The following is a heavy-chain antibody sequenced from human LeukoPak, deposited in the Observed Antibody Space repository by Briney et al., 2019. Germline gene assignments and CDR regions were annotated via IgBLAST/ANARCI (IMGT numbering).Heavy chain of an antibody. CDR1: GFSFSTYA. V-gene: IGHV3-48*03. CDR2: ISGRGISI. CDR3: GLSGGSSPAY. J-gene: IGHJ4*02. Sequence: GGSLTLSCAASGFSFSTYAMSWVRHAPGEGLELVSDISGRGISIYYADSVKGRFTISRDSAKNSLYLQMSSLRVEDTAIYFCGLSGGSSPAYCGQGTLVTVSS. D-gene: IGHD2-15*01.